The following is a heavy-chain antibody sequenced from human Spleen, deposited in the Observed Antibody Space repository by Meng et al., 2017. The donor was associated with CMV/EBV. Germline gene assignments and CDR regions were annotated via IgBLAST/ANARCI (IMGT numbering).Heavy chain of an antibody. Sequence: ASVKVSCKASGYTFTGYYMHWVRQAPGQGLEWMGWINPNSGGTNYAQKFQGRVTMTRDTSISTAYMELSRLRSGDTAVYYCARDGLDRTYFDYWGQGTLVTVSS. CDR2: INPNSGGT. V-gene: IGHV1-2*02. CDR3: ARDGLDRTYFDY. CDR1: GYTFTGYY. D-gene: IGHD3-9*01. J-gene: IGHJ4*02.